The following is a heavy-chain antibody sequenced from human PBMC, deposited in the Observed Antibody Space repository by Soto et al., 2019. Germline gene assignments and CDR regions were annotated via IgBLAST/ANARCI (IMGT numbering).Heavy chain of an antibody. CDR1: GGSISSGGYY. CDR3: ARDSSCSGGSCYSADNAFDI. J-gene: IGHJ3*02. V-gene: IGHV4-31*03. CDR2: IYYSGST. Sequence: SEALSLTCTVSGGSISSGGYYWSWIRQHPGKGLEWIGYIYYSGSTYYNPSLKSRVTISVDTSKNQFSLKLSSVTAADTAVYYCARDSSCSGGSCYSADNAFDIWGQGTMVTVSS. D-gene: IGHD2-15*01.